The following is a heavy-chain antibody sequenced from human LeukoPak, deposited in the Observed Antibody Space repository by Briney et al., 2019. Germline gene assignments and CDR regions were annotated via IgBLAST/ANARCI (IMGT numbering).Heavy chain of an antibody. CDR1: GFTFSSYW. Sequence: GGSLRLSCAASGFTFSSYWMSWVRQAPGKGLEWAANIKQDGSEKYYVDSVKGRFTISRDNAKNSLYLQMNSLRAEDTAVYYCARDMYYDISTGYYYYYGMDVWGKGTTVTVSS. CDR3: ARDMYYDISTGYYYYYGMDV. V-gene: IGHV3-7*03. D-gene: IGHD3-9*01. CDR2: IKQDGSEK. J-gene: IGHJ6*04.